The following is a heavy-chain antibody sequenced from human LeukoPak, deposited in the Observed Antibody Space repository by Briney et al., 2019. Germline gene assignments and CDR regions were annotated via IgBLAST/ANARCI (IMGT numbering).Heavy chain of an antibody. Sequence: SETLSLTCTVSGYSITNGYFWGWIRQPPGKGLEYIGTIYHSGSTHYNPSLKSRVTISVDTSKNQFSLKLSSVTAADTAMYYCARVKDPGGYYYYYYMDVWGKGTTVTVSS. CDR1: GYSITNGYF. CDR2: IYHSGST. V-gene: IGHV4-38-2*02. J-gene: IGHJ6*03. CDR3: ARVKDPGGYYYYYYMDV. D-gene: IGHD3-16*01.